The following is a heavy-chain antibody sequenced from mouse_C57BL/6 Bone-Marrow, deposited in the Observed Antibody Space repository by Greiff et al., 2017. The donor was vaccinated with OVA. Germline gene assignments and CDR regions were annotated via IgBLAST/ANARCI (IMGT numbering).Heavy chain of an antibody. Sequence: EVKLVESGGGLVQPGRSLRLSCAASGFTFSDFYMEWVRQAPGKGLEWIAASRNRANDYTTEYSASVKGRFIVSRDTSKSILYLQMNALRAEDTAIYYCARASNYFYAMDYWGQGTTVTVAS. D-gene: IGHD2-5*01. V-gene: IGHV7-1*01. CDR3: ARASNYFYAMDY. CDR1: GFTFSDFY. CDR2: SRNRANDYTT. J-gene: IGHJ4*01.